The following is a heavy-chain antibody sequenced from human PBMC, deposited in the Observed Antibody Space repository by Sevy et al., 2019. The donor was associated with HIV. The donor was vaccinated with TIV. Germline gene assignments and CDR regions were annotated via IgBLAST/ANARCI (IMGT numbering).Heavy chain of an antibody. CDR2: IWYDGINR. D-gene: IGHD3-10*01. CDR3: ARDNLLPIMVSMVRGALSYYFDY. V-gene: IGHV3-33*01. CDR1: GFTFSNYG. J-gene: IGHJ4*02. Sequence: GGSLRLSCAASGFTFSNYGMHWVRQAPGKGLEWVAVIWYDGINRYYADSVKGRFTISRANSKNALYLQMNSLRAEDTTVYYCARDNLLPIMVSMVRGALSYYFDYWGQGTLVTVSS.